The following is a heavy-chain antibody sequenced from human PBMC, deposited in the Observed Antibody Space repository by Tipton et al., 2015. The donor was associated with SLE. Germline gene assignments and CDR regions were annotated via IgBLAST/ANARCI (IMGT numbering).Heavy chain of an antibody. J-gene: IGHJ2*01. D-gene: IGHD1-20*01. CDR1: DGSIRDYY. V-gene: IGHV4-4*07. Sequence: TLSLTCTVSDGSIRDYYWTWIRQPAGEGLEWIGRIYASGNTNYNPSLRSRVTISVDTSKNQFSLKLRSVTAADTAVYYCARQLTAYRYFDLWGRGTLVTVSS. CDR3: ARQLTAYRYFDL. CDR2: IYASGNT.